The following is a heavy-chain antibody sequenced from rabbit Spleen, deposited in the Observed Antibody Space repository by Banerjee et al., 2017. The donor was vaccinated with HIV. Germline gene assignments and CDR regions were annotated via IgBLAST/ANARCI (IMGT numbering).Heavy chain of an antibody. Sequence: QSLEESGGDLVKPGASLTLTCTASGVSFSFSSYMCWVRQAPGKGLEWIACIDTGSSGFTYFATWAKGRFTISKSSSTTVTLQMTSLTAADTATYFCARDAGTGDYIDVYFNLWGQGTLVTVS. D-gene: IGHD8-1*01. V-gene: IGHV1S40*01. J-gene: IGHJ4*01. CDR1: GVSFSFSSY. CDR3: ARDAGTGDYIDVYFNL. CDR2: IDTGSSGFT.